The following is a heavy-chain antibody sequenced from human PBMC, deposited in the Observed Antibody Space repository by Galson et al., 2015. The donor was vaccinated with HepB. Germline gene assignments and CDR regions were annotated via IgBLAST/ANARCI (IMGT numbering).Heavy chain of an antibody. CDR2: IFHSGRT. CDR1: GFSISSSTW. J-gene: IGHJ6*02. Sequence: ETLSLTCAVSGFSISSSTWRGWIRQTPGKGLEWIGYIFHSGRTYYNPSLKSRVTMSVDTSKNQFSLKLSSVTAVDTAVYYCARGRGYGDYGYYYGMDVWGQGTRVTVSS. D-gene: IGHD4-17*01. CDR3: ARGRGYGDYGYYYGMDV. V-gene: IGHV4-28*03.